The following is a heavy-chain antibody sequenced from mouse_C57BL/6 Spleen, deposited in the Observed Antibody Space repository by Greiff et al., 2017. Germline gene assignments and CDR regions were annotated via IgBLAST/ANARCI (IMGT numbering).Heavy chain of an antibody. V-gene: IGHV1-82*01. CDR3: ARSGGYDGAYYAMDY. J-gene: IGHJ4*01. Sequence: VQLQQSGPELVKPGASVKISCKASGYAFSSSWMNWVKQRPGKGLEWIGRIYPGDGDTNYNGKFKGKATLTADKSSSTAYMQLSSLTSEDSAVYFCARSGGYDGAYYAMDYWGQGASVTVSS. CDR2: IYPGDGDT. D-gene: IGHD2-2*01. CDR1: GYAFSSSW.